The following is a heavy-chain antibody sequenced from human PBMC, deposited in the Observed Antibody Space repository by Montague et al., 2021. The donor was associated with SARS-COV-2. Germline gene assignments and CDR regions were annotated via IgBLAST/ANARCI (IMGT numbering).Heavy chain of an antibody. V-gene: IGHV4-39*07. Sequence: SETLSLTCTVSGGSISSSRCSWGWIRQPPGKGLEWIGSFYYSRSTYYNPSLKSRVTISVDTSKNQFSLNLNSVTAADTAVYYCVRVVQRGQGKLVTVSS. CDR2: FYYSRST. CDR1: GGSISSSRCS. CDR3: VRVVQ. J-gene: IGHJ4*02. D-gene: IGHD1-26*01.